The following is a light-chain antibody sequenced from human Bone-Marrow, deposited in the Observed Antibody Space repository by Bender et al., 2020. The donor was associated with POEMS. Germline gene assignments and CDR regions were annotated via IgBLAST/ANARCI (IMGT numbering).Light chain of an antibody. CDR3: QTCDSGTGV. J-gene: IGLJ2*01. Sequence: SYEVTQPPSVSVSPGQTATFTCSGNKLGDNFVSWYQQKPGQSPVLVIYQDTKRPSGIPERFSGTNSGNTATLTISGTQTMAGADNYCQTCDSGTGVFSGGTKLTVL. V-gene: IGLV3-1*01. CDR2: QDT. CDR1: KLGDNF.